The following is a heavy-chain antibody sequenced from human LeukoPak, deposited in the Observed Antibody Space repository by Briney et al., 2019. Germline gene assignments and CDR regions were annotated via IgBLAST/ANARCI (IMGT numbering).Heavy chain of an antibody. CDR3: ARGITMVRGVIIDHHFDY. D-gene: IGHD3-10*01. J-gene: IGHJ4*02. V-gene: IGHV3-21*01. Sequence: PGGSLRLSCAASGFTFSSYVMNWVRQAPGKGLEWVSSISSSSSYIYYADSVKGRFTISRDNAKNSLYLQMNSLRAEDTAVYYCARGITMVRGVIIDHHFDYWGQGTLVTVSS. CDR1: GFTFSSYV. CDR2: ISSSSSYI.